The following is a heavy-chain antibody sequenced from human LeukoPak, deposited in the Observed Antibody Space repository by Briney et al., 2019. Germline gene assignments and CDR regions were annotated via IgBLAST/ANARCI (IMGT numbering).Heavy chain of an antibody. V-gene: IGHV2-70*11. CDR2: IDWDDDK. CDR3: ARITAARLYAFDI. D-gene: IGHD6-6*01. CDR1: GFSLSTSGMC. Sequence: ESGPALVKPTQTLTLTCTFSGFSLSTSGMCVSWIRQPPGKALEWLARIDWDDDKYYSTSLETRLTISKDTSKNQVVLTMTNMDPVDTATYYCARITAARLYAFDIWGQGTMVTVSS. J-gene: IGHJ3*02.